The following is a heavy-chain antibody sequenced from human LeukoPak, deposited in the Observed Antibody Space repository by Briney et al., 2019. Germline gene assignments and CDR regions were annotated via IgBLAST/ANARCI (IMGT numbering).Heavy chain of an antibody. CDR2: ISTSSSTI. CDR3: VRDLREFLYIGEFSAEFYYYYMDV. CDR1: GFTFTSSG. J-gene: IGHJ6*03. Sequence: RPGGSLRLSCAASGFTFTSSGMNWVRQAPGKGLEWVSYISTSSSTIYYADSVKGRFTISRDNAKNSLYLQMNSLRAEDTALYYCVRDLREFLYIGEFSAEFYYYYMDVWGKGTTVTVSS. V-gene: IGHV3-48*01. D-gene: IGHD3-10*01.